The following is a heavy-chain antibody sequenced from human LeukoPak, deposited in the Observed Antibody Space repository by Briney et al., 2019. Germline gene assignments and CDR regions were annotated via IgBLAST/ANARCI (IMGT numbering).Heavy chain of an antibody. CDR3: AKSYNGYESKPDY. J-gene: IGHJ4*02. Sequence: GGSLRLSCAASGFTFSSYAMSWVRQAPGKGLEWVSSISNSGGMTFYTDSVKGRFTISRDNSKITLYLQMNCLRAEDTAVYYCAKSYNGYESKPDYWGQGTLVTVSS. CDR2: ISNSGGMT. V-gene: IGHV3-23*01. D-gene: IGHD5-12*01. CDR1: GFTFSSYA.